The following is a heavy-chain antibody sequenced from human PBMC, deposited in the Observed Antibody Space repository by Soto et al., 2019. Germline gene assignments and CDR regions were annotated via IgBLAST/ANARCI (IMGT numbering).Heavy chain of an antibody. CDR1: GGTFSSYA. D-gene: IGHD2-2*01. V-gene: IGHV1-69*13. J-gene: IGHJ6*04. CDR3: ARVYSVVGDRHAEMDV. CDR2: IIPIFGTA. Sequence: SVKVSCKASGGTFSSYAISWVRQAPGQGLEWMGGIIPIFGTANYAQKFQGRVTITADESTSTAYMELSSLRSEDTAVYYCARVYSVVGDRHAEMDVWGNGTKVSVSS.